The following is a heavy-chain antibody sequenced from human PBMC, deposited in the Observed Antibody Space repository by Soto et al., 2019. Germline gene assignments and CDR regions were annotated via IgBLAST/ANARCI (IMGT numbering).Heavy chain of an antibody. Sequence: EVQLLGSGGGLVQPGGSLRLSCAASGFTFSYSAMSWVRQAPGRGLEWVSTISGSGGTPYYADSVKGRFTISRDNSKNSLYLVLNSLRADDTAVYYCAMGLAAAGPLDCWGQGALVTVSS. D-gene: IGHD6-13*01. CDR3: AMGLAAAGPLDC. V-gene: IGHV3-23*01. J-gene: IGHJ4*02. CDR2: ISGSGGTP. CDR1: GFTFSYSA.